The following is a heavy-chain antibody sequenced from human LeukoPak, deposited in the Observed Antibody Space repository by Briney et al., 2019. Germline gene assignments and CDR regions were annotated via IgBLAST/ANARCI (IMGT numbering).Heavy chain of an antibody. J-gene: IGHJ4*02. Sequence: SGGSLRLSCAASGFSVSSNYMSWVRQAPGKGLEWVSAISGSGGSTYYTDSVKGRFTTSRDDSKNTLYLQMNSLRAEDTAVYYCAKEVGYRNGHPPDYWGQGTLVTVSS. D-gene: IGHD5-18*01. CDR2: ISGSGGST. V-gene: IGHV3-23*01. CDR3: AKEVGYRNGHPPDY. CDR1: GFSVSSNY.